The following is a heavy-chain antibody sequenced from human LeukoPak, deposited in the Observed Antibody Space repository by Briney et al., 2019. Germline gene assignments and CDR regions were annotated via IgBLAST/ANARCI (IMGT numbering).Heavy chain of an antibody. D-gene: IGHD5-12*01. CDR2: INSDGSST. Sequence: GGSLRLSCAASGFTFSSYWTHWVRQAPGKGLVWVSRINSDGSSTSYADSVKGRFTISRDNAKNTLYLQMNSLRAEDTAVYYCARDPEGWLHPYYFDYWGQGTLVTVSS. V-gene: IGHV3-74*01. CDR1: GFTFSSYW. CDR3: ARDPEGWLHPYYFDY. J-gene: IGHJ4*02.